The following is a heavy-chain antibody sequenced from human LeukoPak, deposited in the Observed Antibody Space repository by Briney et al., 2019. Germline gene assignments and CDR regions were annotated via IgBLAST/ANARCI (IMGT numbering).Heavy chain of an antibody. CDR2: FSGSGGST. CDR1: GFTFSRFA. J-gene: IGHJ4*02. D-gene: IGHD1-1*01. CDR3: AKDTPTTGYHLDS. V-gene: IGHV3-23*01. Sequence: GGSLRLSCAASGFTFSRFAMSWVRQAPGKGLEWVSGFSGSGGSTYYADSVKGRFTVSRDNSENTLYLQINSLRVEDTAVYYCAKDTPTTGYHLDSWGQGTPVTVSS.